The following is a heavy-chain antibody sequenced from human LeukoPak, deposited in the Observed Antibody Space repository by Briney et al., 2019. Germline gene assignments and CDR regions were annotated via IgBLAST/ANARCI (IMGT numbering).Heavy chain of an antibody. CDR3: AKDSEYYYDSSGYSDY. D-gene: IGHD3-22*01. Sequence: PGGSLRLSCAASGFTFSDYYMSWIRQAPGKGLEWVSAISGSGGSTYYADSVKGRFTISRDNSKNTLYLQMNSLRAEDTAVYYCAKDSEYYYDSSGYSDYWGQGTLVTVSS. V-gene: IGHV3-23*01. J-gene: IGHJ4*02. CDR1: GFTFSDYY. CDR2: ISGSGGST.